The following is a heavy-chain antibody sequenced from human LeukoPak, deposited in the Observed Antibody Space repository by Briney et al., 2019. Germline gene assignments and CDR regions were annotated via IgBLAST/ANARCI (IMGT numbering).Heavy chain of an antibody. CDR2: INPSGGST. J-gene: IGHJ4*02. V-gene: IGHV1-46*01. D-gene: IGHD2-2*01. Sequence: GASVKVSCKASGYTFTSYYMHWVRQAPGQGLEWMGIINPSGGSTSYAQKFQGRVTMTRDTSTSTVYMELSSLRSEDTAVYYCARALYQLPNIRYFDYWGQGTLVTVSS. CDR1: GYTFTSYY. CDR3: ARALYQLPNIRYFDY.